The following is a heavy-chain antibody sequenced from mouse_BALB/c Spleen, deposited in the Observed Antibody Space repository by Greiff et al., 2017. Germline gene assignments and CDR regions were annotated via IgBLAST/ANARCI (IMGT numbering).Heavy chain of an antibody. J-gene: IGHJ4*01. D-gene: IGHD2-1*01. Sequence: EVKLMESGGGLVKPGGSLKLSCAASGFTFSSYAMSWVRQSPEKRLEWVAEISSGGSYTYYPDTVTGRFTISRDNAKNTLYLEMSSLRSEDTAMYYCARDGNGNYYAMDYWGQGTSVTVSS. CDR3: ARDGNGNYYAMDY. CDR2: ISSGGSYT. V-gene: IGHV5-9-4*01. CDR1: GFTFSSYA.